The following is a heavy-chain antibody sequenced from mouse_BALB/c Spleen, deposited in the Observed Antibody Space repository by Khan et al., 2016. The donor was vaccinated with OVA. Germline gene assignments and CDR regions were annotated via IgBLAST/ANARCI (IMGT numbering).Heavy chain of an antibody. V-gene: IGHV1-5*01. D-gene: IGHD1-1*01. CDR1: GYTFTSYW. CDR3: TRNGFGNYGSWDY. Sequence: VQLKESGTVLARPGASVKMSCKASGYTFTSYWMHWVKQRPGQGLEWIGAIYPGNSDTSYNQKFKGKAKLTAVTSTSTAYLELNSLTNEDSAVFYCTRNGFGNYGSWDYWGQGTTLTVAS. J-gene: IGHJ2*01. CDR2: IYPGNSDT.